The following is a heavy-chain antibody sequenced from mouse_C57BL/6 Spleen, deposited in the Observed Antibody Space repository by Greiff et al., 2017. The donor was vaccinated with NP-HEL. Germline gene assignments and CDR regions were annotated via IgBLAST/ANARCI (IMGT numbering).Heavy chain of an antibody. Sequence: VQLQESGAELVRPGASVKLSCKASGYTFTDYYINWVKQRPGQGLEWIARIYPGSGNTYYNEKFKGKATLTAEKSSSTAYMQLSSLTSEDSAVYFCAREGTYYGSSLYAMDYWGQGTSVTVSS. CDR2: IYPGSGNT. J-gene: IGHJ4*01. V-gene: IGHV1-76*01. CDR1: GYTFTDYY. D-gene: IGHD1-1*01. CDR3: AREGTYYGSSLYAMDY.